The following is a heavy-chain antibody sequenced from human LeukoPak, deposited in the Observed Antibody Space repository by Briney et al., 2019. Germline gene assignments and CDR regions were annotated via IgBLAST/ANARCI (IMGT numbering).Heavy chain of an antibody. D-gene: IGHD3-9*01. CDR2: ISNSGDST. J-gene: IGHJ4*02. V-gene: IGHV3-23*01. CDR1: GFTFNNYA. Sequence: GGSLRLSCAASGFTFNNYAMTWVRQAPGKGLEWVSTISNSGDSTYYADSVKGRFTISRDNSRNTLSLQMNSLTAEDTAVYYCAKDSISYYDILTGYSDFDYWGQGTLVTVSS. CDR3: AKDSISYYDILTGYSDFDY.